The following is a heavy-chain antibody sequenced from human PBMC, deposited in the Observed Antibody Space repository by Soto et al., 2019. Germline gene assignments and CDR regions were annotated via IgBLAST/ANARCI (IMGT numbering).Heavy chain of an antibody. D-gene: IGHD3-10*01. CDR1: VDSVSSNSAT. J-gene: IGHJ3*02. CDR2: TYYRSPWHN. V-gene: IGHV6-1*01. CDR3: AREIGFRSEGLDI. Sequence: SQTLSLTWVISVDSVSSNSATWNWIRQSPSRGLECLGRTYYRSPWHNEYDESVQSRIPIKTDTSQNHFSLQWNSMRPDVTAVYYCAREIGFRSEGLDIWGRGTMVTV.